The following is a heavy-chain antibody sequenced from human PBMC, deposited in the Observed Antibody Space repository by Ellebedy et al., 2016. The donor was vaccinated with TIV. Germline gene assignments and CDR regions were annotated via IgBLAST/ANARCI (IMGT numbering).Heavy chain of an antibody. CDR2: IYYSGTT. J-gene: IGHJ4*02. D-gene: IGHD6-19*01. Sequence: MPSETLSLTCTVSGGSISSGGNYWYWIRQHPGKGLEWIGYIYYSGTTYYNPSLKSRVTISLDTSKNQFSLKLSSVTAADTAVYSCARGTKALGVAGTLDYWGQGTLVTVSS. V-gene: IGHV4-31*03. CDR3: ARGTKALGVAGTLDY. CDR1: GGSISSGGNY.